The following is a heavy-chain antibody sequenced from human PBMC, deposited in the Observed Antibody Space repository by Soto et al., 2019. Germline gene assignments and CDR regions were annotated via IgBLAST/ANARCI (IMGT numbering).Heavy chain of an antibody. D-gene: IGHD5-18*01. Sequence: QVQLVQSGAEVKKPGSSVKVSCKASGGTFSSYAISWVRQAPGQGLEWMGGIIPIFGTADYAQKLQGRVTITADKSTGIAYIELSSPRSEDTAVYYCARDDPTRDTAMVTDYYYGIDFWGQGTTVTVSS. CDR3: ARDDPTRDTAMVTDYYYGIDF. J-gene: IGHJ6*02. CDR2: IIPIFGTA. CDR1: GGTFSSYA. V-gene: IGHV1-69*06.